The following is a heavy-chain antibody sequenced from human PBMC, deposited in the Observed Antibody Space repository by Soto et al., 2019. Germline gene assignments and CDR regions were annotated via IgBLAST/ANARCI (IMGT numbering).Heavy chain of an antibody. CDR2: ISSSSSTI. D-gene: IGHD4-17*01. Sequence: EVQLVESGGGLVQPGGSQRLSCAASGFTFSSYSMNWVRQAPGKGLEWVSYISSSSSTIYYADSVKGRFTISRDNAKNSLYLQMNSLRAEDTAVYYCARRVTTYWYFDLWGRGTLVTVSS. J-gene: IGHJ2*01. CDR3: ARRVTTYWYFDL. V-gene: IGHV3-48*01. CDR1: GFTFSSYS.